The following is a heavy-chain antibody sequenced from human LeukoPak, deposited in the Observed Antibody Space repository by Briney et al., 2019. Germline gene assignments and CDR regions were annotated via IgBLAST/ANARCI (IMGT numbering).Heavy chain of an antibody. CDR1: GFTFSNFW. Sequence: PGGSLRLSCAASGFTFSNFWMTWVRQAPGKGLEWVANIKPDGTENSHVDSVKGRFIISRDNAKNSLYLQMSSLRVEDTAIYYCARNIVAAAGDDWGQGTLVTVPS. V-gene: IGHV3-7*01. D-gene: IGHD6-13*01. CDR3: ARNIVAAAGDD. CDR2: IKPDGTEN. J-gene: IGHJ4*02.